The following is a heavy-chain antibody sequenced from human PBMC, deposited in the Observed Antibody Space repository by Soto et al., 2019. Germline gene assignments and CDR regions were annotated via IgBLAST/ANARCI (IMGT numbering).Heavy chain of an antibody. D-gene: IGHD6-13*01. CDR2: ISYDGSNK. V-gene: IGHV3-30*04. J-gene: IGHJ4*02. Sequence: GGSLRLSRAASGFTFSSYAMHWVRQAPGKGLEWVAVISYDGSNKYYADSVKGRFTISRDNSKNTLYLQMNSLRAEDTAVYYCAREGSSWYFDYWGQGTLVTVSS. CDR3: AREGSSWYFDY. CDR1: GFTFSSYA.